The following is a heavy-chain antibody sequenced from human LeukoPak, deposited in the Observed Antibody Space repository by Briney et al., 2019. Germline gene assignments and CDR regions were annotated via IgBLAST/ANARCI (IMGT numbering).Heavy chain of an antibody. D-gene: IGHD3-22*01. J-gene: IGHJ3*02. Sequence: SETLSLTCTVSGGSISSYYWSWIRQPAGKGLEWIGSIYHSGSTYYNPSLKSRVTISVDTSMNQFSLKLSSVTAADTAVYYCARDGGMIVVGSGAFDIWGQGTMVTVSS. CDR2: IYHSGST. CDR1: GGSISSYY. V-gene: IGHV4-4*07. CDR3: ARDGGMIVVGSGAFDI.